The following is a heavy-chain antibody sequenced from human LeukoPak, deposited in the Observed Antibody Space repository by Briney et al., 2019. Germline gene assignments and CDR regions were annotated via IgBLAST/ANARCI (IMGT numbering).Heavy chain of an antibody. CDR1: GLTFIGHY. Sequence: PGGAPRLSCASSGLTFIGHYMQWVRQAPGEGLVWVSHIKGDGSDTRYADCVEGRFIISRDNAKNTLYLQMNSLRAEDTGVYFCAREHRWSYDYWGQGTLVTVSS. D-gene: IGHD1-26*01. CDR3: AREHRWSYDY. V-gene: IGHV3-74*01. CDR2: IKGDGSDT. J-gene: IGHJ4*02.